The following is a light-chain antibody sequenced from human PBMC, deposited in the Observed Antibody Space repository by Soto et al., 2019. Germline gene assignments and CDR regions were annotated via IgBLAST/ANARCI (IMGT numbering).Light chain of an antibody. CDR3: QSYDSILSGVV. V-gene: IGLV1-40*01. J-gene: IGLJ2*01. CDR2: GNN. Sequence: QSVLTQPPSVSAAPGQRVTFSCTGSSSNFGAGYDVHWYQQLPGTAPKLLIYGNNNRPSGVPDRFSGSESGTSASLAITGLQAEDEADYYCQSYDSILSGVVFGGGTQLTVL. CDR1: SSNFGAGYD.